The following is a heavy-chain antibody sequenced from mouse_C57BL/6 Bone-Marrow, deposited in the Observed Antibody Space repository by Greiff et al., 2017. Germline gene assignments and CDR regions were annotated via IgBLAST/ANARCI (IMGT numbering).Heavy chain of an antibody. V-gene: IGHV5-17*01. Sequence: EVQRVESGGGLVKPGGSLKLSCAASGFTFSDYGMHWVRQAPEKGLEWVAYIRSGSSTIYYADTVKGRFTISRDNAKNTLFLQMTSRRSEDTAMYYCARAYHYAMDYWGQGTSVTVSS. CDR1: GFTFSDYG. J-gene: IGHJ4*01. D-gene: IGHD6-5*01. CDR2: IRSGSSTI. CDR3: ARAYHYAMDY.